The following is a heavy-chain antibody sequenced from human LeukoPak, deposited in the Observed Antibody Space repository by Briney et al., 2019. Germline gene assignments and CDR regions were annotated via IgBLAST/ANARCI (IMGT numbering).Heavy chain of an antibody. CDR1: GFTVSSNY. Sequence: PGGSLRLSCAASGFTVSSNYMSWVGQAPGKGLEWVSVIYSGGSTYYADSVKGRFTISRDNSKNTLYLQMNSLRAEDTAMYYCARDVKSSLFHSSGRALDYWGQGTLVTVSS. D-gene: IGHD3-22*01. J-gene: IGHJ4*02. CDR3: ARDVKSSLFHSSGRALDY. V-gene: IGHV3-53*01. CDR2: IYSGGST.